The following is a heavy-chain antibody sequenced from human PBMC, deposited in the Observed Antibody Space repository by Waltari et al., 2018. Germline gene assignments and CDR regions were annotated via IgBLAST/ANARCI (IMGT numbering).Heavy chain of an antibody. CDR3: ARRWRQDPFDY. CDR2: IYYSGST. J-gene: IGHJ4*02. D-gene: IGHD2-15*01. Sequence: QLQLQESGPGLVKPSETLSLTCTVSGGSLSSSSYYWGWIRQPPGKGLEWIGSIYYSGSTYYNPSLKSRVTISVDTSKNQFSLKLSSVTAADTAVYYCARRWRQDPFDYWGQGTLVTVSS. CDR1: GGSLSSSSYY. V-gene: IGHV4-39*01.